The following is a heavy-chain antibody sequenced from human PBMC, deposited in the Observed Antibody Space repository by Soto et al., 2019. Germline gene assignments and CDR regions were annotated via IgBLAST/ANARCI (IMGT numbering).Heavy chain of an antibody. CDR2: IHHSGST. Sequence: SETLSLTCSVSGYSISSGYYWGWIRQAPGKGLEWIGNIHHSGSTYYNPSLESRVTISIDTSKNQFSLRLTSVTAADTAIYYCARERYSYAFDYWGQGTLVTVSS. CDR3: ARERYSYAFDY. V-gene: IGHV4-38-2*02. D-gene: IGHD5-18*01. J-gene: IGHJ4*02. CDR1: GYSISSGYY.